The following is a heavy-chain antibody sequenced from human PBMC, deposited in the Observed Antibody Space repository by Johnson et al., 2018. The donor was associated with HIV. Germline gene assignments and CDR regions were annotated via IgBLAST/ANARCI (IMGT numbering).Heavy chain of an antibody. CDR1: GFTFDDYA. Sequence: VQLVESGGGLVQPGRSLRLSCAASGFTFDDYAMHWVRQAPGKGLEWVSGISWNSGSIGYADSVKGRFTISRYNAKNSLYLQMNSLRAEDTALYYCAKDIDPIAAAAGFAFDIWGQGTMVTVSS. D-gene: IGHD6-13*01. CDR3: AKDIDPIAAAAGFAFDI. V-gene: IGHV3-9*01. CDR2: ISWNSGSI. J-gene: IGHJ3*02.